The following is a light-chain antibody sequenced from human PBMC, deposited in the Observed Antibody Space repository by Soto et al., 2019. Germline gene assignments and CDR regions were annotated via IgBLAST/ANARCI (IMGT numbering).Light chain of an antibody. J-gene: IGLJ2*01. Sequence: QSALTQPASVSGSPGQSITISCTGTSSDVGGYNYVSWYQQHPGKAPKLMIYDVSNRPSGVSDRFSGSKSGNTASLTISGLQALAEADYYCSSYTSSSTSVVFGGGTKLTVL. CDR3: SSYTSSSTSVV. CDR1: SSDVGGYNY. CDR2: DVS. V-gene: IGLV2-14*01.